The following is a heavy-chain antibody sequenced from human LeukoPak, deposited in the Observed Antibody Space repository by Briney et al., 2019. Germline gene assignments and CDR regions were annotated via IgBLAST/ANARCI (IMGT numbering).Heavy chain of an antibody. J-gene: IGHJ6*03. CDR3: ARGTHIWSGYTFMAGYMDV. CDR1: GFTFSSYA. CDR2: ISGSGGST. D-gene: IGHD3-3*01. V-gene: IGHV3-23*01. Sequence: PGGSLRLSCAASGFTFSSYAMSWVRQAPGKGLEWVSAISGSGGSTYYADSVKGRFTISRDNSNNTLYLQMNNLRGEDTAVYYCARGTHIWSGYTFMAGYMDVWGKGTTVTVSS.